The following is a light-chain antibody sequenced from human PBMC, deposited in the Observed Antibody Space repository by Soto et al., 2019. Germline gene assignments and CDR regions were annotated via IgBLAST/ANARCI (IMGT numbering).Light chain of an antibody. CDR3: ASYTSSSTSVI. CDR1: SSDVGGYKY. V-gene: IGLV2-14*01. J-gene: IGLJ2*01. CDR2: EVS. Sequence: QSAPTQPASVSGSPGQSITISCTGTSSDVGGYKYVSWYQQHPDKAPKLIIFEVSNRPSGISSRFSGSKSGNTASLTISGLQAEDEADYYCASYTSSSTSVIFGRGTQLTVL.